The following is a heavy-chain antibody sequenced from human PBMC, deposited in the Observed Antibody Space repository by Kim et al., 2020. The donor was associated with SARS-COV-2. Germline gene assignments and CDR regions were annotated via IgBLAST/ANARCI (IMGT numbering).Heavy chain of an antibody. V-gene: IGHV5-51*01. J-gene: IGHJ5*02. CDR3: VRLSSGYRNWFDP. Sequence: YRPSSQGQVTISADKSISTAYLQWSSLKASDTAMYYCVRLSSGYRNWFDPWGQGTLVTVSS. D-gene: IGHD3-22*01.